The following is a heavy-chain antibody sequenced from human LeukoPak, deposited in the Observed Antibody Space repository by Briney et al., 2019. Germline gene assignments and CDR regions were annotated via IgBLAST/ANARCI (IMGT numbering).Heavy chain of an antibody. D-gene: IGHD3-3*01. CDR1: GFTFSSYS. CDR3: ARVATFGVVIGFDY. Sequence: PGGSLRLSCAASGFTFSSYSMNWVRQAPGKGLEWVSSISSSSSYIYYADSVKGRFTIPRDNAKNSLYLQMNRLRAEDTAVYYCARVATFGVVIGFDYWGQGTLVTVSS. CDR2: ISSSSSYI. V-gene: IGHV3-21*01. J-gene: IGHJ4*02.